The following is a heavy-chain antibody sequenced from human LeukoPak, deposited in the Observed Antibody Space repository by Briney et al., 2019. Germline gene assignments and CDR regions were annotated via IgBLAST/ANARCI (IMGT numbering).Heavy chain of an antibody. D-gene: IGHD2/OR15-2a*01. Sequence: SETLSLTCAVSGGSISSSNWWSWVRQPPGKGLEWIGYIYYSGSTYYNPSLRSRVTISVDTSKNQFSLKLSSVTAADTAVYYCARDRDEYGYFDYWGQGTLVTVSS. CDR3: ARDRDEYGYFDY. CDR2: IYYSGST. J-gene: IGHJ4*02. V-gene: IGHV4-4*02. CDR1: GGSISSSNW.